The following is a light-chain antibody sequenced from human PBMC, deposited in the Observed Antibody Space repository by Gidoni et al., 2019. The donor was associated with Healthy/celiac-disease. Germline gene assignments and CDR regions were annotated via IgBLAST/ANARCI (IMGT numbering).Light chain of an antibody. J-gene: IGKJ1*01. CDR1: QSVSSSY. Sequence: EIVLTQSPGTLSLSPGERATLSCRASQSVSSSYLAWYQQKPGQAPRLLIYGASSRATGIPDRLSGSGSGTDFTLTISRLEPEDFAVYYCQQYGSSPKTFXXXTKVEIK. V-gene: IGKV3-20*01. CDR2: GAS. CDR3: QQYGSSPKT.